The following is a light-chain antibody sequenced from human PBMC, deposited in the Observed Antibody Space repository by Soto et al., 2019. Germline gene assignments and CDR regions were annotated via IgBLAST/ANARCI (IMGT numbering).Light chain of an antibody. CDR1: QSVSSY. J-gene: IGKJ5*01. V-gene: IGKV3-20*01. CDR2: GAS. Sequence: EIVMTQSPATLSVSPGERATLSFWASQSVSSYLAWYQQKPGQPPRLLMYGASSRATGIPDRFSGSGSGTDFTLTITRLEPEDFAVYYCQQYGSSLITFGQGTRLEI. CDR3: QQYGSSLIT.